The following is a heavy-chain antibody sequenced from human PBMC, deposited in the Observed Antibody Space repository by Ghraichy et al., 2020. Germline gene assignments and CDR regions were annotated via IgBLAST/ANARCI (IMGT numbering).Heavy chain of an antibody. Sequence: SETLSLTCTVSGGSISGYYWTWIWQPPGKGLELIGYMSYSGSANYNPSLEIRLTMSLDTSKNHFFLKLTSVTAADTARYYCARVNSDLNGLDVWGQGTTVIVSS. CDR1: GGSISGYY. CDR2: MSYSGSA. D-gene: IGHD2-21*01. V-gene: IGHV4-59*13. J-gene: IGHJ6*02. CDR3: ARVNSDLNGLDV.